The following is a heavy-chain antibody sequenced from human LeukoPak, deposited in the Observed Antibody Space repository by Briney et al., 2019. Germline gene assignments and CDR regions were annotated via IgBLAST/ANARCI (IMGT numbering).Heavy chain of an antibody. D-gene: IGHD3-22*01. CDR1: GFTFDDYA. V-gene: IGHV3-9*01. J-gene: IGHJ4*02. CDR3: AKGGYRIVAHVDY. CDR2: ISWNSGSI. Sequence: PGGSLRLSCAASGFTFDDYAMHWVRQAPGKGLEWVSGISWNSGSIGYADSVKGRFTISRDNAKDSLYLQMNSLRAEDTALYYCAKGGYRIVAHVDYWGQGTLVTVSS.